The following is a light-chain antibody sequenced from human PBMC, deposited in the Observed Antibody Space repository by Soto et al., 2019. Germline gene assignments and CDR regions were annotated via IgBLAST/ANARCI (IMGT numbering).Light chain of an antibody. CDR3: QQYGSFSIT. J-gene: IGKJ5*01. CDR2: GAS. V-gene: IGKV3-15*01. Sequence: EIVMTQSPDTLYVSPGEGATLSCRASQSVRTKLAWYQQKAGQAPRLLIYGASTRATGIPDRFSGSGSGTEFTLTISSLQSEDFAVYYCQQYGSFSITFGQGTRLEIK. CDR1: QSVRTK.